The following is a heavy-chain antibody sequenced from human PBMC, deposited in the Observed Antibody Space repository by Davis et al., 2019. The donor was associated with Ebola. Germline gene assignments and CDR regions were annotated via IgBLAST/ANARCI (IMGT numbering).Heavy chain of an antibody. D-gene: IGHD3-3*01. Sequence: SETLSLTCTVSGGSIGSGTYYWSWIRQHPGKGLEWIGDISYTGKTNYSPSLKSRVSISLDSSKNQFSLKLTSVTAADTALYYCARTFYDLWSRHNWFDPWGQGTLVAVSS. CDR2: ISYTGKT. J-gene: IGHJ5*02. CDR1: GGSIGSGTYY. V-gene: IGHV4-31*03. CDR3: ARTFYDLWSRHNWFDP.